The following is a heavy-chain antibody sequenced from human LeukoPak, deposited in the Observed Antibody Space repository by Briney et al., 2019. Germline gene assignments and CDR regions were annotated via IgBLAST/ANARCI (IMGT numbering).Heavy chain of an antibody. V-gene: IGHV3-7*01. J-gene: IGHJ5*02. D-gene: IGHD2-2*01. CDR2: IEDDGSDK. CDR3: ARVRGYCSSTSCPRGNWFDP. CDR1: GFTFSESW. Sequence: GGSLRLSCAASGFTFSESWMSWVRQAPGKGLEWVANIEDDGSDKYYVDFAKGRFTISRDNTKNSLYLQMNSLRAEDTAVYYCARVRGYCSSTSCPRGNWFDPWGQGTLVTVSS.